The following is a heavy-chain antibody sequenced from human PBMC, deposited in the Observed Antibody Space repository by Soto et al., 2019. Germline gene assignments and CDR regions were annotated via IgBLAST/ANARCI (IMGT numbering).Heavy chain of an antibody. CDR1: GFTFSSYG. V-gene: IGHV3-30*18. J-gene: IGHJ6*02. Sequence: PGGSLRLSCAASGFTFSSYGMHWVRQAPGKGLEWVAVISYDGSNKYYADSVKGRFTISRDNSKNTLYLQMNSLRAEDTAVYYCAKDNPPSCGWYTVLTNYYYYYGMDVWGQGTTVTVSS. CDR3: AKDNPPSCGWYTVLTNYYYYYGMDV. CDR2: ISYDGSNK. D-gene: IGHD6-19*01.